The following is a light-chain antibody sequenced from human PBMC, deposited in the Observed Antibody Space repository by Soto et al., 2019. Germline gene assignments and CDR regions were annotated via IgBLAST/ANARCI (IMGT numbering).Light chain of an antibody. J-gene: IGKJ1*01. CDR3: QHYNSYSGT. CDR1: QTISSW. CDR2: KAS. Sequence: DIQMTQSPSTPSGSVGDRVTIXXRASQTISSWLAWYQQKPGKAPXPLTYKASTLKSGVPSRFSGSGSGTEFTLTISSLQPDDFATYYCQHYNSYSGTFGQGTKVDI. V-gene: IGKV1-5*03.